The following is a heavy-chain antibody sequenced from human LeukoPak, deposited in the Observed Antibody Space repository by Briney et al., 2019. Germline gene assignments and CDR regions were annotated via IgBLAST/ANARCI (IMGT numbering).Heavy chain of an antibody. CDR3: ANFEPGYTSGWYAEF. D-gene: IGHD6-13*01. CDR1: GFTFNTYT. CDR2: ISGSSGII. Sequence: PGGSLRLSCAASGFTFNTYTMNWVRQAPGKGLEWVSYISGSSGIIDYADSVKGRFTISRDSAKNALYLQMNSLRVEDTAVYYCANFEPGYTSGWYAEFWGQGTLVTVSS. J-gene: IGHJ4*02. V-gene: IGHV3-48*01.